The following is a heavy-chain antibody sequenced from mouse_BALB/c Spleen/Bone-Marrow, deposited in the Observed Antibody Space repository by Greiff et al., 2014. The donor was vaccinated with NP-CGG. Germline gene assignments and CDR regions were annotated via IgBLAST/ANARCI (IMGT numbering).Heavy chain of an antibody. D-gene: IGHD2-2*01. Sequence: EVMLVESGGGLVQPGGSLKLSCAASGFDFSRYWMTWVRQAPGQGLEWIGEINPDSSTINYTPSLKDKFIISRDNAKNTLYLQMSKVRSEDTALYYCSRNGCDGGIAYWGQGTLVTVSA. CDR1: GFDFSRYW. CDR3: SRNGCDGGIAY. J-gene: IGHJ3*01. CDR2: INPDSSTI. V-gene: IGHV4-1*02.